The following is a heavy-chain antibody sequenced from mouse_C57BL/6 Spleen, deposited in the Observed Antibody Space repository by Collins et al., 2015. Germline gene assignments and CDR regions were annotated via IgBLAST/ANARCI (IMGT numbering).Heavy chain of an antibody. J-gene: IGHJ2*01. V-gene: IGHV1-7*01. CDR3: ARSELGIDY. CDR1: GYTFTSYW. CDR2: INPSTGYT. Sequence: QVQLQQSGAELAKPGASVKMSCKASGYTFTSYWMHWVKQRPGQGLEWIGYINPSTGYTEYNQKFKDKATLTADKSSSTAYMQLSSLTSEDSAAYYCARSELGIDYWGQGTTLTVSS. D-gene: IGHD4-1*01.